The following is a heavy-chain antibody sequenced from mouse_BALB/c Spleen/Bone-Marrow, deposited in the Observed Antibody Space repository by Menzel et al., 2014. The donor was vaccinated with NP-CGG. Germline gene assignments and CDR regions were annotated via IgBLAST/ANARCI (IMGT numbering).Heavy chain of an antibody. D-gene: IGHD1-1*01. CDR3: ARSGHSSNYDY. Sequence: VQLQQSGAELVRPGSSVKISCKASGYAFSAYWMIWVKQRPGQGLEWIGQIYPGDGDTNYNGKFKGKATLTADKSSSTAYMQLSSLTSEDSAVYFCARSGHSSNYDYWGQGTTLTVSS. J-gene: IGHJ2*01. CDR2: IYPGDGDT. V-gene: IGHV1-80*01. CDR1: GYAFSAYW.